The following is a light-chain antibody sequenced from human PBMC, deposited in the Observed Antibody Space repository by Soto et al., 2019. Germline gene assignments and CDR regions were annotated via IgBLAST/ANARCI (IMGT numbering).Light chain of an antibody. CDR2: GNS. V-gene: IGLV1-40*01. CDR1: SSNIGAGYD. J-gene: IGLJ1*01. CDR3: QSYDSSLSGFV. Sequence: QSVLTQPPSVSGAPGQRVTISCTGSSSNIGAGYDVHWYQQFPGTAPKLLIYGNSNRPSGVPDRFSGSKSGTSVSLAITGLQAEDEADYYCQSYDSSLSGFVFGIGTKVTVL.